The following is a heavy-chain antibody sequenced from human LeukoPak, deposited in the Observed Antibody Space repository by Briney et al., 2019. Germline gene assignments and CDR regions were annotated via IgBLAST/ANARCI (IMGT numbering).Heavy chain of an antibody. Sequence: ASVKVSCKASGYTFTNYGFSWVRQAPGQGLEWMGWISAYNGNTNHAQNFQGRVTMTTDASTSTAYMELKSLRSDDTAVYFCARGYMGATSYFDYWGQGALVTVSS. CDR1: GYTFTNYG. J-gene: IGHJ4*02. CDR2: ISAYNGNT. CDR3: ARGYMGATSYFDY. V-gene: IGHV1-18*01. D-gene: IGHD1-26*01.